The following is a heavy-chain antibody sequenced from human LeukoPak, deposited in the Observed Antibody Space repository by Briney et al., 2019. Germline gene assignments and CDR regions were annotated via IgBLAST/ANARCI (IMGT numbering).Heavy chain of an antibody. D-gene: IGHD2-21*02. J-gene: IGHJ5*02. CDR1: GGSFSGYY. CDR2: INHSGST. Sequence: SETLSLTCAVYGGSFSGYYWSWIRQPPGKGLEWIGEINHSGSTNSNPSLKSRVTMSVDTSKNQFSLKLSSVTAADTAVYYCARDSGDTDNWFDPWGQGTLVTASS. CDR3: ARDSGDTDNWFDP. V-gene: IGHV4-34*01.